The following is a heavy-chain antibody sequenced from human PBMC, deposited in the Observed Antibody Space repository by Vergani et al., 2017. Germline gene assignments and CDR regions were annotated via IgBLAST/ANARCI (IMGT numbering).Heavy chain of an antibody. D-gene: IGHD1-26*01. CDR1: GYSFTKYW. CDR3: ARLYGRVGSGSKYFDY. J-gene: IGHJ4*02. V-gene: IGHV5-51*01. CDR2: IYPADSDT. Sequence: EVQLVQSGAEVKKPGESLKISCKISGYSFTKYWIGWVRQMPGKGLEWMGIIYPADSDTRYSPSFQGQVTISVDKSISTAYLQRSSLRASDSAMYYCARLYGRVGSGSKYFDYWGQGTLVTVSS.